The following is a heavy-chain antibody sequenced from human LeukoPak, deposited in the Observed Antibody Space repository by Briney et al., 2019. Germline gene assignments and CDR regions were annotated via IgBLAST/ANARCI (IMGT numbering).Heavy chain of an antibody. V-gene: IGHV3-20*04. D-gene: IGHD3-22*01. Sequence: GGSLRLSCAASGFTFDDYGMSWVRQAPGKGLEWVSGINWNGGSTGYADSVKGRFTISRDNAKNSLYLQMNSLRAEDTALYYCARADYYDSSGYYDYWGQGTLVTVSS. CDR1: GFTFDDYG. J-gene: IGHJ4*02. CDR3: ARADYYDSSGYYDY. CDR2: INWNGGST.